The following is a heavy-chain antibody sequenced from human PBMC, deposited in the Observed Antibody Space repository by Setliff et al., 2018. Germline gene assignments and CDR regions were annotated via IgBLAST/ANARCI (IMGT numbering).Heavy chain of an antibody. J-gene: IGHJ6*03. CDR2: IRHDGSNE. CDR1: GFTSSMYG. D-gene: IGHD3-3*01. V-gene: IGHV3-30*02. CDR3: AKERYYNFWNGYDYYYYYMDV. Sequence: GESLKISCAASGFTSSMYGVHWVRQAPGKGLEWVAYIRHDGSNENYADSVKGRFTISRDNSRNTLFLQMNSLRAEDTGVYYCAKERYYNFWNGYDYYYYYMDVWGIGTTVTVSS.